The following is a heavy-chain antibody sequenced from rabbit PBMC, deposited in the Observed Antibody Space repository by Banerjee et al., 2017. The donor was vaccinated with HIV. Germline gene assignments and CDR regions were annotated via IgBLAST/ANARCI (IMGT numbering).Heavy chain of an antibody. CDR1: GFSFSSGYY. J-gene: IGHJ4*01. Sequence: QSLEESGGDLVKPGASLTLTCTASGFSFSSGYYMCWVRQAPGKGLEWIACIYAGSSGTTYYASWAKGRFTVSKTSSTTVTLQMTSLTAADTATYFCARDNRLWGPGTLVTVS. CDR2: IYAGSSGTT. V-gene: IGHV1S40*01. CDR3: ARDNRL.